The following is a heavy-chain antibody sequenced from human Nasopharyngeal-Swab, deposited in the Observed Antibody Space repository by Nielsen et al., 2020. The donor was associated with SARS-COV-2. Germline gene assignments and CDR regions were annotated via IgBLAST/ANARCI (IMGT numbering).Heavy chain of an antibody. V-gene: IGHV3-23*01. CDR3: AKDLRVGVVIIEGNFDY. J-gene: IGHJ4*02. CDR2: ISGSGGST. CDR1: GFTFSSYS. D-gene: IGHD3-3*01. Sequence: GGSLRLSCAASGFTFSSYSMNWVRQASGKGLEWVSAISGSGGSTYYADSVKGRFTISRDNSKNTLYLQMNSLRAEDTAVYYCAKDLRVGVVIIEGNFDYWGQGTLVTVSS.